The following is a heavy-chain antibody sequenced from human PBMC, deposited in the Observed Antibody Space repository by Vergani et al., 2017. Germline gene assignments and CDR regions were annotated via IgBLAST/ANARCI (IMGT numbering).Heavy chain of an antibody. CDR1: GYTFTSYD. D-gene: IGHD3-22*01. CDR2: MNPNSGNT. CDR3: ATQLDSSGYY. J-gene: IGHJ4*02. V-gene: IGHV1-8*01. Sequence: QVPLVQSGAEVKKPGASVKVSCKASGYTFTSYDINWVRQATGQGLEWMGWMNPNSGNTGYAQKFQGRVTMTRNTSTSTAYMELRSLGSDDTAVYYCATQLDSSGYYWGQGTLVTVSS.